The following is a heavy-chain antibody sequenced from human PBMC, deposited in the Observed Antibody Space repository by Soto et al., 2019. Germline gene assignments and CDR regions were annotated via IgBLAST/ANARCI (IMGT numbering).Heavy chain of an antibody. CDR3: ARMGAVVHDAFDI. CDR2: IYPGDADT. D-gene: IGHD6-19*01. J-gene: IGHJ3*02. CDR1: GYSFTSYW. V-gene: IGHV5-51*01. Sequence: GESLKISCKGSGYSFTSYWIGWGRQMPGNGLEWMGIIYPGDADTRYSPSFQGQVTISAEKSISPAYLQCSSPKVSDTAMYYCARMGAVVHDAFDIWGQGTMVTVSS.